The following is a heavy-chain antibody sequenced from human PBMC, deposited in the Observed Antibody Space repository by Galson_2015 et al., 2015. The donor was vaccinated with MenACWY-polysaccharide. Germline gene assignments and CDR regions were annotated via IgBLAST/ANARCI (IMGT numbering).Heavy chain of an antibody. D-gene: IGHD1-26*01. J-gene: IGHJ4*02. Sequence: SETLSLSCAVSDYSIRSGYFWGWIRQPPGKGLEWIASIFHSGTTYYNSSLKSRVTISVDTSKNQFSLKLSSVTAADTAVYYCARVEKYSGSFYILYWGQGTLFTVSS. CDR3: ARVEKYSGSFYILY. CDR1: DYSIRSGYF. CDR2: IFHSGTT. V-gene: IGHV4-38-2*01.